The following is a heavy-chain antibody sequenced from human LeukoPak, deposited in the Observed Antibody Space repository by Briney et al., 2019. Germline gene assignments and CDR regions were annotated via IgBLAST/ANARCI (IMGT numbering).Heavy chain of an antibody. J-gene: IGHJ4*02. CDR1: GGSIGSDSFY. CDR2: MYYSGST. Sequence: SETLSLTCSVSGGSIGSDSFYWGWIRQPPGKGLEWIGSMYYSGSTYYNPSLKSRVTISVDTSKNQFSLRLSSVTAADTAVYYCARWTKNYFDYWGQGTLVTVSS. V-gene: IGHV4-39*01. D-gene: IGHD3/OR15-3a*01. CDR3: ARWTKNYFDY.